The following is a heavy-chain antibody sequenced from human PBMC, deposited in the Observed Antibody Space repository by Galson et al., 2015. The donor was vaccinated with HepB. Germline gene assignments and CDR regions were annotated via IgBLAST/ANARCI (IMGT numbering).Heavy chain of an antibody. Sequence: SLRLSCAAPGVTFSNAWMNWVRQAPGKGLEWVGRIKSDADGGTIDYAAPVKGRFTISRDDSKTTLYLQMNSLKTEDTAVYYCTREWLGPLRYWGQGTLVTVSS. CDR1: GVTFSNAW. CDR3: TREWLGPLRY. V-gene: IGHV3-15*07. CDR2: IKSDADGGTI. D-gene: IGHD6-19*01. J-gene: IGHJ4*02.